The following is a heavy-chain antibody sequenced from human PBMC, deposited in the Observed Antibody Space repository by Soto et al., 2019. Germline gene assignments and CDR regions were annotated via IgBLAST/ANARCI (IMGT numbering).Heavy chain of an antibody. CDR3: VGESFYRLAY. Sequence: EVQLVESGGGLVQPGGSLRLSCAASGFTFSDFHMNWVRQAPGKGLEWVGRSRAKSNGYTTEYAASVKGRFTVSRDDSKNTWFLQMNSLNIVDAAVYYCVGESFYRLAYWCQGSLVTVSS. CDR1: GFTFSDFH. CDR2: SRAKSNGYTT. J-gene: IGHJ4*02. D-gene: IGHD2-21*01. V-gene: IGHV3-72*01.